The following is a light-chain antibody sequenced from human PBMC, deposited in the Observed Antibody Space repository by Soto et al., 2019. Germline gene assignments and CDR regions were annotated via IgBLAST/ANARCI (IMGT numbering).Light chain of an antibody. CDR2: GAS. J-gene: IGKJ4*01. CDR1: QSVSSH. V-gene: IGKV3-20*01. CDR3: QQYGNSPPLT. Sequence: EIVLTQSPGTLSLSPGERATLSCRASQSVSSHLAWYQQRPGQAPRLLIYGASSRSTGIPDRFSGSGSGTDFTLTISRLEPEDVAPYYCQQYGNSPPLTFGGGTKVEIK.